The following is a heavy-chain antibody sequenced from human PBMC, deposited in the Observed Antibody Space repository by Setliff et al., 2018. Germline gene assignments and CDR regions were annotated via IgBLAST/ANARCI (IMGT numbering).Heavy chain of an antibody. V-gene: IGHV3-23*01. CDR2: ISGSGGST. D-gene: IGHD3-22*01. CDR3: AKGQGFYDSSATAWWVY. CDR1: GFTFSSYA. J-gene: IGHJ4*02. Sequence: GSLRLSCAASGFTFSSYAMSWVRQAPGKGLEWVSAISGSGGSTYYADSVKGRLTISRDNSKNTLYLQMNSLRAEDTAVYYCAKGQGFYDSSATAWWVYWGQGTLVTVSS.